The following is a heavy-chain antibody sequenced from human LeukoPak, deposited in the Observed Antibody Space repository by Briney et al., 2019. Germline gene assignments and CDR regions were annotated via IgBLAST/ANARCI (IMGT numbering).Heavy chain of an antibody. CDR2: TSAYNGNT. V-gene: IGHV1-18*01. J-gene: IGHJ5*02. D-gene: IGHD2-2*01. CDR1: GYTFTNYG. Sequence: ASVKVSCKASGYTFTNYGISWVRQAPGHGLEWMGWTSAYNGNTKYAQNVQGRVMMTTDTSTSTAYMELRSLRPDDTAVYYCARDPTPLRGTSDNWFDPWGQGTLVTVSS. CDR3: ARDPTPLRGTSDNWFDP.